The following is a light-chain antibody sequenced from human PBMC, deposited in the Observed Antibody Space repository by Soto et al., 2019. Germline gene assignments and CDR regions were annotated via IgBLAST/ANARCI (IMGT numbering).Light chain of an antibody. V-gene: IGKV1-5*01. CDR3: QYYTLYSGP. CDR2: GAP. J-gene: IGKJ1*01. Sequence: DIQLTQSPSSVSASVGDSVTISCRASDEIYTSLAWYHQKPGRAPKLLIYGAPNLHTGVSARFRGSGSGSDFSLTISSLQPDDIGIYYCQYYTLYSGPFGQGTRV. CDR1: DEIYTS.